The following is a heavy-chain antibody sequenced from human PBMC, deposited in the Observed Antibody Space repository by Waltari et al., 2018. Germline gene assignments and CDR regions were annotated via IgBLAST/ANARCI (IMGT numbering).Heavy chain of an antibody. CDR2: IYYSGST. CDR1: GGSISSYY. V-gene: IGHV4-59*01. Sequence: QVQLQESGPGLVKPSETLSLTCTVSGGSISSYYWSWIRQPPGKGLEWIGYIYYSGSTNYNPSLKSRVTISVDTSKNQFSLKLSSVTAADTAVYYCARVPAHYYTYYFDYWGQGTLVTVSS. D-gene: IGHD3-3*01. CDR3: ARVPAHYYTYYFDY. J-gene: IGHJ4*02.